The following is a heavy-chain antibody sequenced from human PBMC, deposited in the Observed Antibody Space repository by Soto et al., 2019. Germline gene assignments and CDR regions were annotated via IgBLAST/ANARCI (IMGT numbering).Heavy chain of an antibody. CDR3: AKNQGVELVPLATVDWFDP. CDR2: ISGSGFKK. D-gene: IGHD1-26*01. CDR1: GFIFENFG. Sequence: GGSLRLSCAASGFIFENFGMNWVRQAPGKGMEWISSISGSGFKKYYADSVKSRFTISRDNSKSTVYLELNNLSAEDTAVYHCAKNQGVELVPLATVDWFDPWGQGSVVTVSS. V-gene: IGHV3-23*01. J-gene: IGHJ5*02.